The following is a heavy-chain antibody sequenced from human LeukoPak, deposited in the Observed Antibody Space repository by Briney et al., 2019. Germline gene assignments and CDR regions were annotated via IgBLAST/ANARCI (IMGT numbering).Heavy chain of an antibody. J-gene: IGHJ6*03. D-gene: IGHD6-19*01. CDR1: GYTFTDCY. CDR3: ARDRGYSSGYLSAAKYYYYMDV. Sequence: ASVKVSCKASGYTFTDCYIHWVRQAPGQGLEWMGWINPNSGGTNYAQKFQGRVTMTRDTSISTAYMELSRLRSDDTAVYYCARDRGYSSGYLSAAKYYYYMDVWGKGTTVTVSS. CDR2: INPNSGGT. V-gene: IGHV1-2*02.